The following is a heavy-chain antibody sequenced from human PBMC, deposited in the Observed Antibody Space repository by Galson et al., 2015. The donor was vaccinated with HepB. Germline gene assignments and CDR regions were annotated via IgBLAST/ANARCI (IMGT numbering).Heavy chain of an antibody. J-gene: IGHJ4*02. CDR1: GFTLSNDW. D-gene: IGHD3-9*01. V-gene: IGHV3-15*07. Sequence: SLRLSCAASGFTLSNDWMNWVRQAPGKGLEWVGHIKSKTDGGTTEYVAPVKGRFTISRDDSRNKLYLQMNSLKTEDTAVYYCTTDYYDFLTGNVWGQGTLVTVSS. CDR2: IKSKTDGGTT. CDR3: TTDYYDFLTGNV.